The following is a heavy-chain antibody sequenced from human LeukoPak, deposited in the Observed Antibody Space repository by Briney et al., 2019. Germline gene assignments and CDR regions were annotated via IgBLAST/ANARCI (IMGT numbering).Heavy chain of an antibody. D-gene: IGHD6-13*01. V-gene: IGHV3-30*02. J-gene: IGHJ4*02. CDR3: AKDRSWSWDY. CDR1: GFTFSSYG. Sequence: PGRSLRLSCAASGFTFSSYGMHWVRQAPGKGLEWVAFIPYDRSDTYYADSVKGRFTISRDNSKNTLYLQMNSLRPEDSAIYYCAKDRSWSWDYWGQGTLVTVSS. CDR2: IPYDRSDT.